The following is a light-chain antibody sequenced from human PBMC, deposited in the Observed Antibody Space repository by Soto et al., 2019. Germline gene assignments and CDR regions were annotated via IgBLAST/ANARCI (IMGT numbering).Light chain of an antibody. CDR3: HQRSNWTLT. CDR1: QSVSSY. V-gene: IGKV3-11*01. J-gene: IGKJ4*01. Sequence: EIVLTQSPATLSLSPGERATLSCRASQSVSSYLAWYQQKPGQAPSLLIYDASNRATGIPARFSGSGSGTDFTLTISSLEPEDFVVYYCHQRSNWTLTFGGGTKVEIK. CDR2: DAS.